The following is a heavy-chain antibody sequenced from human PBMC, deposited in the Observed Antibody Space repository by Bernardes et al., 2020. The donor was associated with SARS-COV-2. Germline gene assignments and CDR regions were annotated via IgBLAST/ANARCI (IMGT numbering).Heavy chain of an antibody. CDR1: GYSVSSYG. Sequence: ASVKVSCKASGYSVSSYGIIRVRQAPGQGLEGKGWISAYNGNIEYAQKFQGRVTMTTDTSANTGYMDLRSLRSDDTAVDYCARESTPGLRAIGYCGQGTLVAVSS. CDR2: ISAYNGNI. V-gene: IGHV1-18*01. J-gene: IGHJ4*02. CDR3: ARESTPGLRAIGY. D-gene: IGHD3-16*01.